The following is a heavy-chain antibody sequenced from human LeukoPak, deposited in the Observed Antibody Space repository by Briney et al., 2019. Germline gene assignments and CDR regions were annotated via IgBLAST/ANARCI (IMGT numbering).Heavy chain of an antibody. Sequence: SETLSLTCTVSGGSISSGGYYWSWVRQHPGKGLEWIGYIYYSGSTYYNPSLKSRVTISVDTSKNQFSLKLSSVTAADTAVYYCARAALLRSWFDPWGQGTLVTVSS. CDR3: ARAALLRSWFDP. CDR2: IYYSGST. D-gene: IGHD4-17*01. J-gene: IGHJ5*02. CDR1: GGSISSGGYY. V-gene: IGHV4-31*03.